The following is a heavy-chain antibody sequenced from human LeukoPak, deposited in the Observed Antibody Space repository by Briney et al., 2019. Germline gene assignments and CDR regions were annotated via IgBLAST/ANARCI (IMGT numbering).Heavy chain of an antibody. CDR2: IKQDGSEK. J-gene: IGHJ4*02. CDR1: GFTFSTYW. CDR3: ARDRHSSVDY. V-gene: IGHV3-7*01. D-gene: IGHD3-22*01. Sequence: PGGSLRLSCAASGFTFSTYWMSWVRQAPGKGLEWVANIKQDGSEKNCVDSVKGRFTISRDNAKNSLYLQMNSLRAEDTAVYYCARDRHSSVDYWGQGTLVTVSS.